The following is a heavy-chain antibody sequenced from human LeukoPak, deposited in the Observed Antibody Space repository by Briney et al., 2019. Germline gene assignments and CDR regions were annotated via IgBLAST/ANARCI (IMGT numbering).Heavy chain of an antibody. J-gene: IGHJ4*02. D-gene: IGHD5-18*01. CDR2: IDYSGST. Sequence: SETLSLTCTVSGGSISSSSYYWGWIRQPPGKGLEWIGSIDYSGSTYYNPSLKSRVSISVDTSKNQFSLKLSSVTAADTAVYYCARHSGYSYGFVYWGQGTLVTVSS. V-gene: IGHV4-39*01. CDR1: GGSISSSSYY. CDR3: ARHSGYSYGFVY.